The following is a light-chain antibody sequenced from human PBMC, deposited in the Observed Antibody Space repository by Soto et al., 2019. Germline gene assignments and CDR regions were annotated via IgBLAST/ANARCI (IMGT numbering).Light chain of an antibody. V-gene: IGLV3-21*02. J-gene: IGLJ3*02. CDR3: QVWDINSDHWV. CDR1: NVGSNS. Sequence: SYELTQPPSVSVAPGQTARITCGVNNVGSNSVHWYQQKPGQAPVLVVFDDSDRPSGSPERVSGSKSGNTATLTISRVEAGDEADYYCQVWDINSDHWVFGGGTKLTVL. CDR2: DDS.